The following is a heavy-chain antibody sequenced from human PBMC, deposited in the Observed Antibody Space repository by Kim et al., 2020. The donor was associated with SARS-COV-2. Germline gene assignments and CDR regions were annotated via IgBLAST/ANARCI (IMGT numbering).Heavy chain of an antibody. J-gene: IGHJ6*02. Sequence: LKSRVTISVDTSKNQFSLKLSSVTAADTAVYYCARDSVGTLRGVTIPLDVWGQGTTVTVSS. CDR3: ARDSVGTLRGVTIPLDV. D-gene: IGHD3-10*01. V-gene: IGHV4-31*02.